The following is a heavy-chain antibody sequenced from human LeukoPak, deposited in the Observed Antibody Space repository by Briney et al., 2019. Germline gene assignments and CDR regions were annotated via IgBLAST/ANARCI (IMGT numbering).Heavy chain of an antibody. CDR2: ISSSSSTI. CDR3: AREDDFWSGYCFDY. Sequence: PGGSLRLSCAASGFTFSSYSMNLVRQAPGKGLEWVSYISSSSSTIYYADSVKGRFTISRDNAKNSLYLQMNSLRAEDTAVYYCAREDDFWSGYCFDYWGQGTLVTVSS. D-gene: IGHD3-3*01. V-gene: IGHV3-48*01. J-gene: IGHJ4*02. CDR1: GFTFSSYS.